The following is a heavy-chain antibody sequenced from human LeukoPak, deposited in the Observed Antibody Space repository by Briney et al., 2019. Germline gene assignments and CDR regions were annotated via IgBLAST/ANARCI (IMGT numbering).Heavy chain of an antibody. Sequence: ASVKVSCKASGYTFTSYGINWVRQATGQGLEWMGWMNPNIGKTGYAQKFQGRVTITRNTSISTAYMELSSLRSEDTAVYYCARGRIGSSSPLNDYWGQGTLVTVSS. V-gene: IGHV1-8*03. D-gene: IGHD6-6*01. CDR2: MNPNIGKT. CDR3: ARGRIGSSSPLNDY. J-gene: IGHJ4*02. CDR1: GYTFTSYG.